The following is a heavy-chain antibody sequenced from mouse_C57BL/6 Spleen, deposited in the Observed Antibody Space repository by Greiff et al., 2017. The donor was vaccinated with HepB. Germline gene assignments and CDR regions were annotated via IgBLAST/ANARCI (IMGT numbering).Heavy chain of an antibody. J-gene: IGHJ2*01. CDR2: IYPGDGDT. CDR1: GYAFSSYW. CDR3: ARRIPDYFDY. Sequence: QVQLKESGAELVKPGASVKISCKASGYAFSSYWMNWVKQRPGKGLEWIGQIYPGDGDTNYNGKFKGKATLTADKSSSTAYMQLSSLTSEDSAVYLCARRIPDYFDYWGQGTTLTVAS. V-gene: IGHV1-80*01.